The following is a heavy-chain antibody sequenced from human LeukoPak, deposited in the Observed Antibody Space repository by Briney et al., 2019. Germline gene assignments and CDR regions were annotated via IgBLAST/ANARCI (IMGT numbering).Heavy chain of an antibody. CDR1: GGSISSGSYY. CDR3: ARDGIQLWHFDY. V-gene: IGHV4-61*02. Sequence: PSQTLSLTCTVSGGSISSGSYYWSWIRQPAGKGLEWIGRIYTSGNTNYNPSLKSRVTISVDTSKNQFSLKLSSVTAADTAVYYCARDGIQLWHFDYWGQGTLVTVSS. D-gene: IGHD5-18*01. J-gene: IGHJ4*02. CDR2: IYTSGNT.